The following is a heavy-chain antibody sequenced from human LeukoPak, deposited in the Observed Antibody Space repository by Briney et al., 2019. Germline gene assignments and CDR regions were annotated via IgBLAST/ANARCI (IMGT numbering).Heavy chain of an antibody. J-gene: IGHJ4*02. CDR1: GFTFISYA. CDR2: ISGSGGST. V-gene: IGHV3-23*01. D-gene: IGHD3-22*01. Sequence: GGSLRLSCAASGFTFISYAMSWVRHAPGKGLEWVSAISGSGGSTYYADSVKGRFTISRDNSKNTLYLQMNSLRAEDTAVYYCANWYYYDSSGYHSSFDYWGQGTLVTVSS. CDR3: ANWYYYDSSGYHSSFDY.